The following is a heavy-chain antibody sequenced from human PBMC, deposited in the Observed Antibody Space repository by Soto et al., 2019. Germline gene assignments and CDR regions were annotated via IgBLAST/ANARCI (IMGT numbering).Heavy chain of an antibody. CDR1: AGSVTSDPYY. V-gene: IGHV4-31*03. CDR2: IYYTGST. Sequence: HVQLQQSGPGLVKPSETLSLTCTVPAGSVTSDPYYWTWVRRRPGKGLEWIGYIYYTGSTYYSPSLRSRVAISRDTSKNQFSLRLTSVTAADTAVYYCAAQGGLESRYFYALFAWGQGTLVSVSS. J-gene: IGHJ5*02. CDR3: AAQGGLESRYFYALFA. D-gene: IGHD2-15*01.